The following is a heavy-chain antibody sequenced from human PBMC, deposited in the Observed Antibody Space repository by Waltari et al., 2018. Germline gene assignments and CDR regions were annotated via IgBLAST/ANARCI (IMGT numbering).Heavy chain of an antibody. CDR2: INHSGST. D-gene: IGHD3-16*01. J-gene: IGHJ4*02. CDR3: ARQSFGAVADY. Sequence: QVQLQQWGAGLLKPSETLSLTCAVYGGSFSGYYWSWIRQPPGKGLEWIGAINHSGSTNYNPSLKSRVTISVDTSKNQFSLKLSSVTAADTAVYYCARQSFGAVADYWGQGTLVTVSS. CDR1: GGSFSGYY. V-gene: IGHV4-34*01.